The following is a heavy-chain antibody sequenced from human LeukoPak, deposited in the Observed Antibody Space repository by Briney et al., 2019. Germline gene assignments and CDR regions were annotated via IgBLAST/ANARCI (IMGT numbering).Heavy chain of an antibody. CDR1: GGSISSSNC. Sequence: SGTLSLTCAVSGGSISSSNCWTWVRQPPGKGLEWIGEIYPSGSTNYNPSLKSRVTISVDKSENQFSLKLNSVTAADTAVYYCARNAGNSDFDYWGQGTLVTVSS. D-gene: IGHD4-23*01. V-gene: IGHV4-4*02. CDR3: ARNAGNSDFDY. CDR2: IYPSGST. J-gene: IGHJ4*02.